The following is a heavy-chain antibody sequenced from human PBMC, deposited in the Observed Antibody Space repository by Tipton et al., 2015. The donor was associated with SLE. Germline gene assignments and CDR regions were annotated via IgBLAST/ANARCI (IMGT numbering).Heavy chain of an antibody. V-gene: IGHV5-51*03. CDR1: GYNFPNYW. CDR3: AKWSAAGGFDS. J-gene: IGHJ4*02. D-gene: IGHD6-13*01. CDR2: SHPGYSDT. Sequence: QLVQSGAEVKKPGESLTISCKASGYNFPNYWIGWVRQMPGKGLEWMGISHPGYSDTRYSPSVQGQVTISADNSSTTAFLPWSRLKASYSAMYYCAKWSAAGGFDSWGQGPLSPVPP.